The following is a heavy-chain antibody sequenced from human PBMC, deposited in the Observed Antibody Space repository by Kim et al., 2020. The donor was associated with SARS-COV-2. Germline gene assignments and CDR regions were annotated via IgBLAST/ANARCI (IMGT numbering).Heavy chain of an antibody. D-gene: IGHD5-18*01. CDR1: GGSFSGYY. Sequence: SETLSLTCAVYGGSFSGYYWSWIRQPPGKGLEWIGEINHSGSTNYNPSLKSRVTISVDTSKNQFSLKLSSVTAADTAVYYCARPMRRGYSRQYYYYGMDVWGQGTTVTVSS. CDR2: INHSGST. J-gene: IGHJ6*02. CDR3: ARPMRRGYSRQYYYYGMDV. V-gene: IGHV4-34*01.